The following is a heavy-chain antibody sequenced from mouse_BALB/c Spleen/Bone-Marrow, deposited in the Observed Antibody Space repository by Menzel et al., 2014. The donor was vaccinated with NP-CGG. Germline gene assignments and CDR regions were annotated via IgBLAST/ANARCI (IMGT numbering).Heavy chain of an antibody. CDR1: DYTFTDYA. J-gene: IGHJ4*01. V-gene: IGHV1S137*01. Sequence: VQLQQSGAELVRPGVSVKISCKGSDYTFTDYAIHWVKQSHAKSLEWIGLISGYYGDAIYNQKFKGKATMTVDKSSSTAYMDLARLTSEDSAIYYCARSGKVRNAMDYWGQGTSVTVSS. CDR3: ARSGKVRNAMDY. CDR2: ISGYYGDA. D-gene: IGHD2-14*01.